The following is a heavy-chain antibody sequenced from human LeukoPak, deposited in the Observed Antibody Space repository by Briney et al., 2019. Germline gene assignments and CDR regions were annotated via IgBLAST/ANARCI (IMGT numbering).Heavy chain of an antibody. CDR3: AEEWLKYDFWSGFLPYYYYYGMDV. D-gene: IGHD3-3*01. CDR1: GFTFSSYA. V-gene: IGHV3-23*01. Sequence: GGSLRLSCAASGFTFSSYAMSWVRQAPGKGLEWVSAISGSGGSTYYADSVKGRFTISRDNSKNTLYLQMNSLRAEDTAVYYCAEEWLKYDFWSGFLPYYYYYGMDVWGQGTTVTVSS. CDR2: ISGSGGST. J-gene: IGHJ6*02.